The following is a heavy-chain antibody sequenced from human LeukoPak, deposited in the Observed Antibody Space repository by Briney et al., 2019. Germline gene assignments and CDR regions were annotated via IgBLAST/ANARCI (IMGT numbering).Heavy chain of an antibody. CDR1: GGSISSYY. D-gene: IGHD3-9*01. CDR2: IYYSGST. J-gene: IGHJ1*01. CDR3: ARDDDWLLLYFQH. V-gene: IGHV4-59*12. Sequence: SETLSLTCTVSGGSISSYYWSWIRQPPGKGLEWIGYIYYSGSTYYNPSLKSRVTISVDTSKNQFSLKLSSVTAADTAVYYCARDDDWLLLYFQHWGQGTLVTVSS.